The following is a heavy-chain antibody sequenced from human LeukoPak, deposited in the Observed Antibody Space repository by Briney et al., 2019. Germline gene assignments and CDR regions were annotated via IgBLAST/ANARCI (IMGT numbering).Heavy chain of an antibody. D-gene: IGHD2-21*01. Sequence: GGSLRLSCAASGFTFRRYAMRWIRQAPGKGLEWAAVISYDGSNTYHVDSVKGRFTISRDNTKNTLYLQMNSLRAEDTAVYYCASDGGCDYFDFWVRGTVVTVSS. V-gene: IGHV3-30*04. CDR3: ASDGGCDYFDF. CDR2: ISYDGSNT. CDR1: GFTFRRYA. J-gene: IGHJ4*02.